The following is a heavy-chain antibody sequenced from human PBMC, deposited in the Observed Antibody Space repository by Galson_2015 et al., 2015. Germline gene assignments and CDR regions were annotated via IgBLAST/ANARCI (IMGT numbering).Heavy chain of an antibody. Sequence: SLRLSCAASGFTFSSYGMHWVRQAPGKGLERVAVIWYDGSNKYYADSVKGRFTISRDNAKDSLYLQMNSLRAEDTAVYYCARESRIAAAGILGFNWFDPWGQGTLVTVSS. CDR2: IWYDGSNK. J-gene: IGHJ5*02. D-gene: IGHD6-13*01. CDR3: ARESRIAAAGILGFNWFDP. CDR1: GFTFSSYG. V-gene: IGHV3-33*01.